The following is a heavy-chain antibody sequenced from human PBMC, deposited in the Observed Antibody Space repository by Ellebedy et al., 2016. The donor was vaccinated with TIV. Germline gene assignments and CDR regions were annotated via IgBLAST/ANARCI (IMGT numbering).Heavy chain of an antibody. V-gene: IGHV3-66*01. CDR1: GFSVGGKY. CDR2: LYSGGRT. D-gene: IGHD3-16*01. J-gene: IGHJ4*02. Sequence: GESLKISCAVPGFSVGGKYMSWVRQAPGKGLEWVAALYSGGRTYYADSVKGRFSISRDTSENTLYLQMNSLRAGDTALYYCARENYGPDYSFDSWGQGTLVTVSS. CDR3: ARENYGPDYSFDS.